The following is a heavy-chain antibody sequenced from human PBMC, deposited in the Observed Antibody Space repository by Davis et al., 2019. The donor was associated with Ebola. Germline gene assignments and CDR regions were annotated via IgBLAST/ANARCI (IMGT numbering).Heavy chain of an antibody. D-gene: IGHD6-19*01. J-gene: IGHJ6*04. CDR1: GFIFRNYV. CDR3: AKGGSGWPSDYSYGLGV. CDR2: FGTSGDT. V-gene: IGHV3-23*01. Sequence: GESLKISCAASGFIFRNYVMSWVRQAPGKGLEWVSTFGTSGDTYYADSVKGRFTISRDNSRNTLYLQMNGLRVEDTAVYYCAKGGSGWPSDYSYGLGVWGKGTTVTVSS.